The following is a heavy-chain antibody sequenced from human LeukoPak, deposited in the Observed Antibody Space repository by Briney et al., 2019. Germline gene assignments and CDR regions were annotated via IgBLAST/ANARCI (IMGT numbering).Heavy chain of an antibody. Sequence: ASVKVSCKASGYTFTCYYMHWVQQAPGQGLEWMGIINPSGGSTSYAQKFQGRVTMTRDMSTSTVYMELSSLRSEDTAVYYCAIYYDFWSGSHYFDYWGQGTLVTVSS. CDR1: GYTFTCYY. J-gene: IGHJ4*02. D-gene: IGHD3-3*01. CDR3: AIYYDFWSGSHYFDY. CDR2: INPSGGST. V-gene: IGHV1-46*01.